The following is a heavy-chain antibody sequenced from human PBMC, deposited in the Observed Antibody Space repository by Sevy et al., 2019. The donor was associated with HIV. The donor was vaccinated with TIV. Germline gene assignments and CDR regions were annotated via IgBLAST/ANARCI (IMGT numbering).Heavy chain of an antibody. CDR2: IRNKANSYAT. D-gene: IGHD2-15*01. Sequence: GGSLRLSCAASGFTFSGSAMHWVRQASGKGLEWVGRIRNKANSYATAYAASVKGRFTISRDDSKNTAYLQMNSLKTEDTAVYYCTGQLHCSGGSCYLGWGQRTLVTVSS. V-gene: IGHV3-73*01. CDR1: GFTFSGSA. CDR3: TGQLHCSGGSCYLG. J-gene: IGHJ4*02.